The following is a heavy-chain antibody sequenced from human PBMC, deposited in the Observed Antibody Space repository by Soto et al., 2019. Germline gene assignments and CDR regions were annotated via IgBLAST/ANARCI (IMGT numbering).Heavy chain of an antibody. CDR1: GGTFNNYA. V-gene: IGHV1-69*01. D-gene: IGHD3-10*01. CDR3: ASFDGTLVRGGRSSPYEMDV. CDR2: IIPTFGTG. Sequence: QVLLVQSGPEVKKPGSSVKVSCKASGGTFNNYAINWVRQAPGKGLEWMGGIIPTFGTGNHAQNFQGRVPIPADVSTTTAYMELNSLRSEDTAIYYCASFDGTLVRGGRSSPYEMDVWGQGTTVIVSS. J-gene: IGHJ6*02.